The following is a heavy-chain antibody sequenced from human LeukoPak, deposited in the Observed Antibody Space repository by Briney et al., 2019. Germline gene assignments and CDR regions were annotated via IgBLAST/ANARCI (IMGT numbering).Heavy chain of an antibody. CDR2: INHSGST. D-gene: IGHD5-24*01. V-gene: IGHV4-34*01. Sequence: SETLSLTCAVYGGSFSGYYWSWIRQPPGKGLEWIGEINHSGSTNYNPSLKSRVTISVDTSKNQFSLKLSSVTAADTAVYYCARGEGRDGYNNGFDYWGQGTLVTVSS. CDR1: GGSFSGYY. CDR3: ARGEGRDGYNNGFDY. J-gene: IGHJ4*02.